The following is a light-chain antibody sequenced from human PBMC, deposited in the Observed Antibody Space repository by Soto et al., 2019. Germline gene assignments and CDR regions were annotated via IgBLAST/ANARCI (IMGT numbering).Light chain of an antibody. CDR2: AAT. Sequence: EIVLPQSPGTLSLSPGERATLSCRASQSIYINSLAWYQHKRGQAPRLLIYAATVRATAVPDRFNGSGSGTDFALTITILEPEDSAMYYCQQYGDLPFAFGPGTKLDVK. CDR3: QQYGDLPFA. J-gene: IGKJ3*01. V-gene: IGKV3-20*01. CDR1: QSIYINS.